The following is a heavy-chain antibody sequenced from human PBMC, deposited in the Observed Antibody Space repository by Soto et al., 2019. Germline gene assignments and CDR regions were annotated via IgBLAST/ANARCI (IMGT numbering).Heavy chain of an antibody. CDR1: GFTFSGYG. Sequence: QVQLVESGGGMVQPGKSLRLSCAASGFTFSGYGMHWVRQAPGKGLEWVAVIWYDGVNKYYVDSVKGRFTISRDNSKNTVYLQMNSLRAEDTAVYYCARPGYCTGGSCYFFLYWGQGTLVTVSS. D-gene: IGHD2-15*01. CDR3: ARPGYCTGGSCYFFLY. J-gene: IGHJ4*02. CDR2: IWYDGVNK. V-gene: IGHV3-33*01.